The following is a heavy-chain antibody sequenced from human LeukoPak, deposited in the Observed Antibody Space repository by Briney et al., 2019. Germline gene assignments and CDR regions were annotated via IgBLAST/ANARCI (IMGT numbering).Heavy chain of an antibody. CDR3: ARTLTREPNAFDI. Sequence: GGSLKISCKGSGYYFTSYWIGWVRQTPGKGLEWMGIIYPGDSDPRYSPSFQGQVTMSADKSISTSYLQWNSLKASDTAMYYCARTLTREPNAFDIWGQGTLVTVSS. CDR2: IYPGDSDP. CDR1: GYYFTSYW. J-gene: IGHJ3*02. D-gene: IGHD2-15*01. V-gene: IGHV5-51*01.